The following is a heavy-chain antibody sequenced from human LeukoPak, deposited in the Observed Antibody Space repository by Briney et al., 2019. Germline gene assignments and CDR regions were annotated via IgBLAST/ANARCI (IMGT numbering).Heavy chain of an antibody. Sequence: SETLSLTCAVSGYSISSGYFWGWIRQPPGKGLEWIGGIYHSGSTYYNPSLKSRVTISVDTSKNQFSLKLSSVTAADTAVYYCARSTYSSSYYYYYYYYMDVWGKGTTVIVSS. J-gene: IGHJ6*03. CDR2: IYHSGST. D-gene: IGHD6-13*01. CDR1: GYSISSGYF. V-gene: IGHV4-38-2*01. CDR3: ARSTYSSSYYYYYYYYMDV.